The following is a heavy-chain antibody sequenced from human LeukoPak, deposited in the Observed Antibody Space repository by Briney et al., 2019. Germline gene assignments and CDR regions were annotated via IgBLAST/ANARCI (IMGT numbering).Heavy chain of an antibody. CDR1: EFTYW. CDR2: IKEDGREK. CDR3: ASGFLDDFWSGHF. V-gene: IGHV3-7*01. D-gene: IGHD3-3*01. J-gene: IGHJ4*02. Sequence: GGSLRLSCTASEFTYWMSWVRQGPGKGLEWLANIKEDGREKYYVASVKGRFTISRDNAKKSLYLQMNSLRVEDTAVYYCASGFLDDFWSGHFWGQGTLVTVSS.